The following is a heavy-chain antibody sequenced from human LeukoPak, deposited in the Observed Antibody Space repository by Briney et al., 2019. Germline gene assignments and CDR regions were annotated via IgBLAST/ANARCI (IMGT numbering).Heavy chain of an antibody. CDR1: GYTLTELS. CDR3: ATDPRAYYDSSGPRRSHAFDI. V-gene: IGHV1-24*01. D-gene: IGHD3-22*01. J-gene: IGHJ3*02. Sequence: ASVKVSCKVSGYTLTELSMHWVRQAPGKGLEWKGGFDPEDGETIYAQKFQGRVTMTEDTSTDTAYMELSSLRSEDTAVYYRATDPRAYYDSSGPRRSHAFDIWGQGTMVTVSS. CDR2: FDPEDGET.